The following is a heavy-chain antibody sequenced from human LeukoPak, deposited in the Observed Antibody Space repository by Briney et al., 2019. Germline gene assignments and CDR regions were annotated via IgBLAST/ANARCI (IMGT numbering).Heavy chain of an antibody. D-gene: IGHD6-13*01. J-gene: IGHJ6*03. CDR1: GGSFSGYY. Sequence: SETLSLTCAVYGGSFSGYYWSWIRQPAGKGLEWIGRIYTSGSTNYNPSLKSRVTISVDTSKNQFSLKLSSVTAADTAVYYCARVGSSSWYNYYYYYMDVWGKGTTVTVSS. CDR2: IYTSGST. CDR3: ARVGSSSWYNYYYYYMDV. V-gene: IGHV4-59*10.